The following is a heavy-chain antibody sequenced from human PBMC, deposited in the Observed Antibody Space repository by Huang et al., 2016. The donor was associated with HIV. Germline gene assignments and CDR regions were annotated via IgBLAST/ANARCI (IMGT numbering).Heavy chain of an antibody. J-gene: IGHJ2*01. CDR3: ARDKSGGDANWYFDL. CDR2: IIPIFGTA. D-gene: IGHD2-21*01. Sequence: QVQLVQSGAEVKKPGSSVKVSCQASGGTFSSYAINWVRQAPGQGLEWMGGIIPIFGTANYAQKLQGRVTITADESTSTAYMELSSLRSEDTAVYYCARDKSGGDANWYFDLWGRGTLVTVSS. V-gene: IGHV1-69*01. CDR1: GGTFSSYA.